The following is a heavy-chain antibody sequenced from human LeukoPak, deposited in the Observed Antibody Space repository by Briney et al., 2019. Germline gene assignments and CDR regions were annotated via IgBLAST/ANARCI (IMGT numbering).Heavy chain of an antibody. Sequence: GGSLRLSCAASGFTFSSDGMDWVRQAPGKGLEWVAFIRYDGSNKYYADSVKGRFTISRDNSKNTLYLQMKSLRAEDTAVYYCAKGGGYEAQYYYYYLDVWGKGTTVTISS. CDR3: AKGGGYEAQYYYYYLDV. D-gene: IGHD5-12*01. J-gene: IGHJ6*03. CDR1: GFTFSSDG. V-gene: IGHV3-30*02. CDR2: IRYDGSNK.